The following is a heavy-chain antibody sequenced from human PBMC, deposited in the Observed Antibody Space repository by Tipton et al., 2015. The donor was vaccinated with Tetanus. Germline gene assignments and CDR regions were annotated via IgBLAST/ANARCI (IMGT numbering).Heavy chain of an antibody. CDR2: IYPGDSDT. V-gene: IGHV5-51*01. D-gene: IGHD4-17*01. Sequence: VQLVQSGAEVKKPGESLKISCKGSGYSFTSYWIGWVRQMPGKGLEWMGIIYPGDSDTRYSPPFQGQVTISADKSISSASRQWSSLKASDTAMYYCARFRSTVTTGINAFDIWGQGTMVTVSS. CDR1: GYSFTSYW. J-gene: IGHJ3*02. CDR3: ARFRSTVTTGINAFDI.